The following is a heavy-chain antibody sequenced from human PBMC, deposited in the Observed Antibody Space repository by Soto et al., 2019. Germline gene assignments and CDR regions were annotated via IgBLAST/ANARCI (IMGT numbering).Heavy chain of an antibody. CDR3: ARDLHDYVWGSYRAFDY. J-gene: IGHJ4*02. Sequence: ASVKVSCKASGGTFSSYAISWVRQAPGQGLEWMGGIIPIFGTANYAQKFQGRVTITADESTSTAYMELSSLRSVDTAVYYCARDLHDYVWGSYRAFDYWGQGTLVTVSS. V-gene: IGHV1-69*13. CDR1: GGTFSSYA. CDR2: IIPIFGTA. D-gene: IGHD3-16*02.